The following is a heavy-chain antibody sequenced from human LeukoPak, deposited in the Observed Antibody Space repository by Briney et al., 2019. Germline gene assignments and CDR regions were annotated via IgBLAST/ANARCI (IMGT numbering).Heavy chain of an antibody. CDR1: GVSISSGDYS. D-gene: IGHD3-22*01. V-gene: IGHV4-30-4*01. CDR3: ARPYYYDSRIDP. J-gene: IGHJ5*02. Sequence: PSQTLSLTCTVSGVSISSGDYSWSWIRQPPGKGLEWIGYTYYSGSTYYNPSLKSRVTISVDTSKNQLSLKLSSVTAADTAVYYCARPYYYDSRIDPWGQGTRVTVSS. CDR2: TYYSGST.